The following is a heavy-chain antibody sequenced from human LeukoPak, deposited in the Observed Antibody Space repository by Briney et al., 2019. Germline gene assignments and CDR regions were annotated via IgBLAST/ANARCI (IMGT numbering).Heavy chain of an antibody. Sequence: ASVKVSCKASGYTFTSYGISWVRQAPGQGLEWMGWISAYNGNTNYAQTLQGRVTMTTDTSTSTAYMELRSLRSDDTAVYYCAREREYIAAAGTHDAFDIWGQGTMVTVSS. J-gene: IGHJ3*02. V-gene: IGHV1-18*01. CDR2: ISAYNGNT. D-gene: IGHD6-13*01. CDR1: GYTFTSYG. CDR3: AREREYIAAAGTHDAFDI.